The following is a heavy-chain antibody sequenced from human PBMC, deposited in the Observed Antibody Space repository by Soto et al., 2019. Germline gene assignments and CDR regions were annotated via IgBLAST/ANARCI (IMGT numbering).Heavy chain of an antibody. CDR1: GGSINNYY. V-gene: IGHV4-59*01. D-gene: IGHD1-26*01. Sequence: PSETLSLTCTVSGGSINNYYWSWIRQSPGKGLEWIGYIYYTGSNNNYNPSLKGRATISVDSSKTQFSLRVTSVTAADTAVYYCARTREGTTTYYFDYWGQGSLVTV. CDR3: ARTREGTTTYYFDY. CDR2: IYYTGSN. J-gene: IGHJ4*02.